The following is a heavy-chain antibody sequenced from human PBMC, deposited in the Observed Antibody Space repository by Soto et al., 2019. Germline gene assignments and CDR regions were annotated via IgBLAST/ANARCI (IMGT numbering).Heavy chain of an antibody. D-gene: IGHD1-26*01. CDR1: VFTFSSYT. J-gene: IGHJ1*01. V-gene: IGHV3-21*01. CDR3: TNSGSYYGAEYFHH. CDR2: ISTGSSYI. Sequence: WGSLGIACAFSVFTFSSYTMNWVRQAPGKGLELVSSISTGSSYIYYADSVKGRFTISRDNAKNSLYLQMNSLRAEYTAVYYCTNSGSYYGAEYFHHWGQGTMVTVSS.